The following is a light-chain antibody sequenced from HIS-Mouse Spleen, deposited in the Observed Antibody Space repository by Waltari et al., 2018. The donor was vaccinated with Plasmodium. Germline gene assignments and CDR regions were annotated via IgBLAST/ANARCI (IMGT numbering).Light chain of an antibody. V-gene: IGKV3-20*01. Sequence: EIVMTQSPATLSVSPGERATLSCRASQGVSSNLAWYQQKPGQAPRLLIYGASSTATGIPDRFSGSGSGTDFTLTISRLAPDYSAVYYCQQYGSSPYTFGQGTKLAIK. J-gene: IGKJ2*01. CDR2: GAS. CDR3: QQYGSSPYT. CDR1: QGVSSN.